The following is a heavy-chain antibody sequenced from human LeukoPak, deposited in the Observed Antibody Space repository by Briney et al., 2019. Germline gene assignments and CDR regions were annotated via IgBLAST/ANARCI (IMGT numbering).Heavy chain of an antibody. CDR3: AREIIVGATGLDY. CDR1: AGSISSYY. D-gene: IGHD1-26*01. V-gene: IGHV4-59*12. Sequence: SETLSLTCTVSAGSISSYYWSWIRQPPGKGLEWIGYIYHSGSTYYNPSLKSRVTISVDRSKNQFSLKLSSATAADTAVYYCAREIIVGATGLDYWGQGTLVTVSS. CDR2: IYHSGST. J-gene: IGHJ4*02.